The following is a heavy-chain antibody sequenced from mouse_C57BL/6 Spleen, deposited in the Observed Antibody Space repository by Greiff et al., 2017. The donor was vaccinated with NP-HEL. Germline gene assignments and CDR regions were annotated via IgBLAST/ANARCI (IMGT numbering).Heavy chain of an antibody. CDR2: ISSGSSTI. J-gene: IGHJ2*01. V-gene: IGHV5-17*01. D-gene: IGHD2-3*01. CDR1: GFTFSDYG. Sequence: EVKLLESGGGLVKPGGSLKLSCAASGFTFSDYGMHWVRQAPEKGLEWVAYISSGSSTIYYADTVKGRFTISRDNDKNTLFLQMTSLRSEDTDMYYCESWYDGYRILDYWGQGTTLTVSS. CDR3: ESWYDGYRILDY.